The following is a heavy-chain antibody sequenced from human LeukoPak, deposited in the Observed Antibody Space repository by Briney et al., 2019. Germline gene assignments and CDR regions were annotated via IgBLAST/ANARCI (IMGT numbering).Heavy chain of an antibody. Sequence: ASVKVSCKASGRTFSGYAFSWVRQAPGQGLEWMGGIIPMFGRTNYAQTFQGRVTITADESTSTAYMELPSLRSDDTAVYYCARDQGLWFGELLPHGEYFQHWGQGTLVTVSS. J-gene: IGHJ1*01. CDR1: GRTFSGYA. CDR2: IIPMFGRT. CDR3: ARDQGLWFGELLPHGEYFQH. D-gene: IGHD3-10*01. V-gene: IGHV1-69*13.